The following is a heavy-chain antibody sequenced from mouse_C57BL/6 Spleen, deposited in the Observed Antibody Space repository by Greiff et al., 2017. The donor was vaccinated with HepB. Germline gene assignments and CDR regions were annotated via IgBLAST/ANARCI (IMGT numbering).Heavy chain of an antibody. D-gene: IGHD1-1*01. J-gene: IGHJ3*01. CDR3: ARSYYYGSGGFAY. CDR1: GYTFTDYY. V-gene: IGHV1-76*01. CDR2: IYPGSGNT. Sequence: QVQLQQSGAELVRPGASVKLSCKASGYTFTDYYINWVKQRPGQGLEWIARIYPGSGNTYYNEKFKGKATLTAEKSSSTAYMQLSSLTSEDSAVYFCARSYYYGSGGFAYWGQGTLVTVSA.